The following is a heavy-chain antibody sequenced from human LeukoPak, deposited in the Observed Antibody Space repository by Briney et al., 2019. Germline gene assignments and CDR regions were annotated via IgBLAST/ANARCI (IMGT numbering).Heavy chain of an antibody. V-gene: IGHV1-2*02. J-gene: IGHJ6*03. CDR2: INPNSGGT. CDR1: GYTFTGYY. Sequence: ASVKVSCKASGYTFTGYYMHWVRQAPGQGLEWMGWINPNSGGTNYAQKLQGRVTMTTDTSTSTAYMELRSLRSDDTAVYYCARVPPYYDFWSGYAYYMDVWGKGTTVTVSS. CDR3: ARVPPYYDFWSGYAYYMDV. D-gene: IGHD3-3*01.